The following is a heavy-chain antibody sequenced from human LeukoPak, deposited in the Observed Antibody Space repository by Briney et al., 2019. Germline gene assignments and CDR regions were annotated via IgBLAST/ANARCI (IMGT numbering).Heavy chain of an antibody. D-gene: IGHD3-10*01. V-gene: IGHV4-4*07. CDR1: GDSINRYL. CDR3: ARQSDSGGYFEY. Sequence: NPSETLSLTCSVSGDSINRYLWTWIRQPAGGGLEWIGRIYNSGTTNYKPSLKSRASMSVETPKNQFSLRLSSVTAADTAVYYCARQSDSGGYFEYWGHGIRVTVSA. CDR2: IYNSGTT. J-gene: IGHJ4*01.